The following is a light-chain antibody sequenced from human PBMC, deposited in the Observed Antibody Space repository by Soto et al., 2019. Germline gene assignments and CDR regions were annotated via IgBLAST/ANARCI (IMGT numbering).Light chain of an antibody. V-gene: IGKV3-20*01. CDR2: GAS. CDR1: QSVSSSY. Sequence: EIVLTQSPGTLSLSPGERATLSCRASQSVSSSYLSWYQQKPGQAPRLLIHGASSRATGIPDRFSGSGSGTDFTLTISRLEPEDFAVYYCQQYGSSPQGTFGQGTRLEIK. J-gene: IGKJ5*01. CDR3: QQYGSSPQGT.